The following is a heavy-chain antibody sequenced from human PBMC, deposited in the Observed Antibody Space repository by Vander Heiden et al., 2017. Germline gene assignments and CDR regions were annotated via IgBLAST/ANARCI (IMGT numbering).Heavy chain of an antibody. CDR1: GYTFTDYG. CDR2: ISGYNENT. D-gene: IGHD3-10*01. V-gene: IGHV1-18*01. J-gene: IGHJ3*02. Sequence: QLVQSGAEVKKPGASVKVSCKASGYTFTDYGISWVRQAPGQGLEWMGWISGYNENTNDAQKFQGRVTMTTDASTSTAYLELRSLRSDDTAVYYCARPYGSGEVFDIWGQGTVVTVSS. CDR3: ARPYGSGEVFDI.